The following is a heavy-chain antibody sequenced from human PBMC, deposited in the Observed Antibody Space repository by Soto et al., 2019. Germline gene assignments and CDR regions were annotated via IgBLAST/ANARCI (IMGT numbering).Heavy chain of an antibody. CDR2: IGRRGEAT. CDR3: AGDSGFLEVADSDAS. D-gene: IGHD6-19*01. CDR1: GFTFSYYG. J-gene: IGHJ5*01. V-gene: IGHV3-23*01. Sequence: EVQLLESGGGLVQPGGSLRLSCEASGFTFSYYGLTWVRQAPGRGLEWVSFIGRRGEATFYADSVRGRFSISRDNCKNTVALQKDSLRGEDTVRYYCAGDSGFLEVADSDASWGHGTQVTVSS.